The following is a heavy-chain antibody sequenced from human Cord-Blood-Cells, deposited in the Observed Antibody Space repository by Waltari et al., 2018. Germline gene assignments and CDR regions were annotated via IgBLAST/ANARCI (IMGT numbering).Heavy chain of an antibody. J-gene: IGHJ4*02. V-gene: IGHV4-31*03. D-gene: IGHD3-22*01. Sequence: QVQLQESGPGLVKPSQTLSLTCTVSGGSISSGGYYWSWIRQHPGKGLEWIGYIYYSGSTYYNPALKCRVTISVDTSKNQFSLKLGSVTAADTAVYYCARGYYYDSSGYDYWGQGTLVTVSS. CDR2: IYYSGST. CDR3: ARGYYYDSSGYDY. CDR1: GGSISSGGYY.